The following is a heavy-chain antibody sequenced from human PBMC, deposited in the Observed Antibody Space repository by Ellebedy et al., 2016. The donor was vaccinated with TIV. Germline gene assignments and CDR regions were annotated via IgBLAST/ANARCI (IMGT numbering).Heavy chain of an antibody. D-gene: IGHD3-3*01. CDR1: GFTFSNFG. J-gene: IGHJ4*02. Sequence: GESLKISCAASGFTFSNFGMHWVRHAPGKGLEWVAVISYDGSHKYHADSVKGRSSISRDNSKNKVYLQMNSLRGEDTAVYYCARDWNEGYDGYFDYWGQGTLVTVSS. CDR2: ISYDGSHK. CDR3: ARDWNEGYDGYFDY. V-gene: IGHV3-30*03.